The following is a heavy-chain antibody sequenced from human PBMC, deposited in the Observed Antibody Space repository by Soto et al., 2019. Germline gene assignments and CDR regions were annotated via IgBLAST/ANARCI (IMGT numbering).Heavy chain of an antibody. CDR2: MNPNSGNT. D-gene: IGHD1-1*01. CDR3: ARELERCFDYYDGMDV. CDR1: GYTFTSYD. Sequence: ASVKVSCKASGYTFTSYDIKWVRQATGQGLEWMGWMNPNSGNTGYAQKFQGRVTMTRNTSISTAYMELSSLRSEDTAVYYCARELERCFDYYDGMDVWGQGTTVTVSS. J-gene: IGHJ6*02. V-gene: IGHV1-8*01.